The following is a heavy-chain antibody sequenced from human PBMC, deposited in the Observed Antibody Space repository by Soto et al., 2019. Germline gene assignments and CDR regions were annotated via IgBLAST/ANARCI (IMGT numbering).Heavy chain of an antibody. V-gene: IGHV1-18*04. CDR1: GYNFTSYY. J-gene: IGHJ4*02. CDR3: ARDRYDILTGYSPNDY. CDR2: ISAYNGST. D-gene: IGHD3-9*01. Sequence: ASVKVSCKASGYNFTSYYMHWVRQAPGQGLEWMGWISAYNGSTNYAQKLQGRVTMTTDTSTSTAYMELRSLRSDDTAVYYCARDRYDILTGYSPNDYWGQGTLVTVSS.